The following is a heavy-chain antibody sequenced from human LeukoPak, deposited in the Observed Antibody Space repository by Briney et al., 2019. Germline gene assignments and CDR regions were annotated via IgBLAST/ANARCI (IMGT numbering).Heavy chain of an antibody. D-gene: IGHD3-10*02. CDR3: AELGITMIGGV. V-gene: IGHV3-48*04. J-gene: IGHJ6*04. CDR1: AFTFSRYG. CDR2: ISSSGSTI. Sequence: GGSLRLSCAASAFTFSRYGMHWVRQAPGKGLEWVSYISSSGSTIYYADSVKGRFTISRDNAKNSLYLQMNSLRAEDTAVYYCAELGITMIGGVWGKGTTVTISS.